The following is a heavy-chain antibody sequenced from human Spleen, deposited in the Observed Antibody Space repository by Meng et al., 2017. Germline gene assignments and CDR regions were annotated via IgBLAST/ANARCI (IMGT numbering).Heavy chain of an antibody. Sequence: GESLKISCKGSGYSFTSYWIGWVRQMPGKGLEWMGIIYPGDSDTRYSPSFQGQVTISADKSISTAYLQWSSLKASDTAMYYCARLISPPAPHNQALLDYWGQGTLVTVSS. D-gene: IGHD1-14*01. CDR2: IYPGDSDT. V-gene: IGHV5-51*01. J-gene: IGHJ4*02. CDR1: GYSFTSYW. CDR3: ARLISPPAPHNQALLDY.